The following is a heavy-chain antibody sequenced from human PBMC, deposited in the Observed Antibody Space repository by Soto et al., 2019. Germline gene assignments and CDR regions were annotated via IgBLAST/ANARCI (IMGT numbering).Heavy chain of an antibody. J-gene: IGHJ5*02. CDR2: ISAYNGNT. CDR3: AAEPYYDFWSGYPTRRYSHWFDP. Sequence: ASVKVSCKASGYTFTSYGISWVRQAPGQGLEWMGWISAYNGNTNYAQKFQGRVTITADESTSTAYMELSSLRSEDTAVYYCAAEPYYDFWSGYPTRRYSHWFDPWGQGTLVTVSS. D-gene: IGHD3-3*01. V-gene: IGHV1-18*01. CDR1: GYTFTSYG.